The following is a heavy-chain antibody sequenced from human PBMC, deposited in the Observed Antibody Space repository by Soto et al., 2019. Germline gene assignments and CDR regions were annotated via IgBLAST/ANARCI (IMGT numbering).Heavy chain of an antibody. D-gene: IGHD3-10*02. Sequence: GGSLRLSCVGSGLIFSNNGMHWVRQTPGKGLEWVAFMSYDGSDTFYADSVKGRFTISRDNSKNTLFLHMSNLRAEDTAMYYCTIVRVADSALDHWGQGTLVTVSS. J-gene: IGHJ4*02. CDR1: GLIFSNNG. V-gene: IGHV3-30*02. CDR2: MSYDGSDT. CDR3: TIVRVADSALDH.